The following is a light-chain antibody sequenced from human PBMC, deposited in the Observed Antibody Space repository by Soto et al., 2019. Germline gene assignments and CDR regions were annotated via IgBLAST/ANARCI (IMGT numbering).Light chain of an antibody. CDR2: VNSDGSH. Sequence: QPVLTQSPSASASLGTSVKLTCTLSSGHTNSDIAWHQQQPEKGPRFLMKVNSDGSHTKGDGIPDRFAGSSSGAERYLTISSLQSEDEADYYCQTGGTAIRVVFGGGTKLTVL. J-gene: IGLJ2*01. V-gene: IGLV4-69*01. CDR1: SGHTNSD. CDR3: QTGGTAIRVV.